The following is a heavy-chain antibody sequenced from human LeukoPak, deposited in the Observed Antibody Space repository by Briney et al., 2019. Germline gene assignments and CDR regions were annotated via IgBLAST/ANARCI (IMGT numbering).Heavy chain of an antibody. Sequence: PGGSLRLSCAASGFTFNSFSMNWVRQAPGKWLEWVSYISSTGSNIHYADPVKGRFTISRDNGKNSLYLQMNSLRDEDTAVYYCARKSYWGSSGKGFDYWGQGTLVTVSS. CDR3: ARKSYWGSSGKGFDY. CDR1: GFTFNSFS. D-gene: IGHD7-27*01. J-gene: IGHJ4*02. CDR2: ISSTGSNI. V-gene: IGHV3-48*02.